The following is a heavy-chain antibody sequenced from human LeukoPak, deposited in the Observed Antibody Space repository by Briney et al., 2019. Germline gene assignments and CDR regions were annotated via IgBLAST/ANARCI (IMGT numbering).Heavy chain of an antibody. J-gene: IGHJ4*02. CDR2: INPNSGGT. V-gene: IGHV1-2*06. CDR3: ARSPAGYSNYVFDY. Sequence: ASVKVSCKASGYTFTGYYMHWVRQAPGQGLEWMGRINPNSGGTNYAQKFQGRVTMTRDTSISTAYMELSRLRSDDTAVYYCARSPAGYSNYVFDYWGQGTLVTVSS. CDR1: GYTFTGYY. D-gene: IGHD4-11*01.